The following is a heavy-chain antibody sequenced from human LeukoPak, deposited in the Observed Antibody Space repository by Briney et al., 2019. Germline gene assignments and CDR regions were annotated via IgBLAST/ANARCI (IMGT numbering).Heavy chain of an antibody. V-gene: IGHV5-51*01. D-gene: IGHD3-10*01. CDR2: IYPGDSDT. J-gene: IGHJ3*02. CDR3: AREKTYYYGSGSYGYRAFDI. Sequence: GESLTISCKGSGYSFTSYWIGWVRQMPGKGLEWMGIIYPGDSDTRYSPSFQGQVTISADKSISTAYLQWSSLKASDTAMYYCAREKTYYYGSGSYGYRAFDIWGQGTMVTVSS. CDR1: GYSFTSYW.